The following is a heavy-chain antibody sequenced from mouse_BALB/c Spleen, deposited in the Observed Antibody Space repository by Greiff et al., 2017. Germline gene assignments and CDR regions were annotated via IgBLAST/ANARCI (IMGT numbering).Heavy chain of an antibody. Sequence: EVQLQQSGPELVKPGASVKISCKASGYSFTGYFMNWVMQSHGKSLEWIGRINPYNGDTFYNQKFKGKATLTVDKSSSTAHMELRSLASEDSAVDYCARSGQLLLYWYFDVWGAGTTVTVSS. D-gene: IGHD1-1*01. CDR1: GYSFTGYF. J-gene: IGHJ1*01. CDR3: ARSGQLLLYWYFDV. V-gene: IGHV1-20*02. CDR2: INPYNGDT.